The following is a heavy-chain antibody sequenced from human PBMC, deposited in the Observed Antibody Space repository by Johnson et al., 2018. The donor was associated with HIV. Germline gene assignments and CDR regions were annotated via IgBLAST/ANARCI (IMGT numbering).Heavy chain of an antibody. CDR1: GFTFSSYW. D-gene: IGHD6-19*01. J-gene: IGHJ3*02. V-gene: IGHV3-74*02. CDR3: ARGKKQWLDEDAFDI. Sequence: VQLVESGGGLVLPGGSLRLSCVGSGFTFSSYWMHWVRQAPGKGLVWVSRINSDGSSTSYADSVKGRFTISRDNAKNTLYLQMNSLRAEDTAVYYCARGKKQWLDEDAFDIWGQGTMVTVSS. CDR2: INSDGSST.